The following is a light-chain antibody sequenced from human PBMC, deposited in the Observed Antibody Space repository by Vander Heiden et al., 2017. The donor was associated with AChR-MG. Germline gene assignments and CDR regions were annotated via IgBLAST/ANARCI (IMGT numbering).Light chain of an antibody. J-gene: IGLJ3*02. CDR1: SRDVGGYNY. CDR2: DVD. CDR3: SSYTRSRTLV. Sequence: SALTPPASVSGSPGQSIAISCIGTSRDVGGYNYVSWYQQHPGKAPKLMIFDVDYRPAGVSNRFSGSKSGNTASLTISVLQAEDEADYYCSSYTRSRTLVFGGATKLTVL. V-gene: IGLV2-14*03.